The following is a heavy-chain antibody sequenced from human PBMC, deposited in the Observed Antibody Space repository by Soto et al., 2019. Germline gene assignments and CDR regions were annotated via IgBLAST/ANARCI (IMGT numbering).Heavy chain of an antibody. CDR2: IYYSGST. D-gene: IGHD6-13*01. V-gene: IGHV4-39*01. J-gene: IGHJ4*02. CDR1: GGSISSSSYY. Sequence: QLQLQESGPGLVKPSETLSLTCTVSGGSISSSSYYWGWIRQPPGKGLEWIGGIYYSGSTYYNPSLKSRVTISVDTSQNQFSLKLISVTAADTAVYYCASQLAAAGDYWGQGTLVTVS. CDR3: ASQLAAAGDY.